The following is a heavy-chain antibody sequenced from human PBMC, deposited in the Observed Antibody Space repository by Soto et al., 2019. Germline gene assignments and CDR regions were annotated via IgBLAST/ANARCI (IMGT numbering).Heavy chain of an antibody. Sequence: PGGSLRLSCAASGFTFSSYGMHWVRQAPGKGLEWVAVVWYDGSDKYYADSVKGRFTISRGNSKNTLFLQMNSLRAEDTAVYYCARSPSTVYFDSWGQGALVTVSS. CDR1: GFTFSSYG. J-gene: IGHJ4*02. CDR3: ARSPSTVYFDS. V-gene: IGHV3-33*01. D-gene: IGHD2-2*01. CDR2: VWYDGSDK.